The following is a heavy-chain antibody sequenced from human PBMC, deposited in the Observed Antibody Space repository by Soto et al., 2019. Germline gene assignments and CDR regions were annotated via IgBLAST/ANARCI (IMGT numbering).Heavy chain of an antibody. CDR3: VKVSAARPSTYYYYGMDV. CDR2: ISSNGGST. Sequence: GGSLRLSCSASGFTFSSYAMHWVRQAPGKGLEYVSAISSNGGSTYYADSVKGRFTISRDNSKNTLYLQMSSLRAEDTAVYYCVKVSAARPSTYYYYGMDVWGQGTTVTVSS. J-gene: IGHJ6*02. D-gene: IGHD6-6*01. CDR1: GFTFSSYA. V-gene: IGHV3-64D*06.